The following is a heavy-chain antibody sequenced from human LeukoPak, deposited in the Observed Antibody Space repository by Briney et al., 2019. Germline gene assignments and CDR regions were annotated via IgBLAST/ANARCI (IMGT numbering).Heavy chain of an antibody. Sequence: KTGGSLRLSCAASGFTFSSYAMSWVRQAPGKGLEWVSGITGSGGNTYYADSVKGRFTISRDNSKNTLYLQMGSLRAEDTAIYYCAKDTSTRWYSSTPLPGDYWGQGTLVTVSS. CDR2: ITGSGGNT. CDR3: AKDTSTRWYSSTPLPGDY. D-gene: IGHD6-13*01. CDR1: GFTFSSYA. J-gene: IGHJ4*02. V-gene: IGHV3-23*01.